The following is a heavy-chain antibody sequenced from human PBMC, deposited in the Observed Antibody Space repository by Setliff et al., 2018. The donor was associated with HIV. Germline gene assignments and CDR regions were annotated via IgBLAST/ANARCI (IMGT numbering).Heavy chain of an antibody. CDR1: GGSISSYY. V-gene: IGHV4-4*08. Sequence: PSETLSLTCTVSGGSISSYYWSWIRQPPGKGLEWIGHIYASDSSGSTNYNPSLKSRVTISLDTSKNQFSLKLSSVTAADTAVYYCARERYYNFWSGPYYFDYWGQGTLVTVSS. J-gene: IGHJ4*02. CDR2: IYASDSSGST. CDR3: ARERYYNFWSGPYYFDY. D-gene: IGHD3-3*01.